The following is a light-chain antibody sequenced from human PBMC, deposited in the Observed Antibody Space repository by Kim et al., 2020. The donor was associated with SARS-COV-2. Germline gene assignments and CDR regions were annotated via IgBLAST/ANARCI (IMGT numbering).Light chain of an antibody. CDR1: SGHSSYA. Sequence: SVKLTCTLSSGHSSYAIAWHQQQPEKGPRYLMKLNSDGSHNKGDGIPDRFSGSSSGAERYLTISSLQSEDEADYYCQTWGTGIRVFGGGTKLTVL. CDR2: LNSDGSH. J-gene: IGLJ3*02. V-gene: IGLV4-69*01. CDR3: QTWGTGIRV.